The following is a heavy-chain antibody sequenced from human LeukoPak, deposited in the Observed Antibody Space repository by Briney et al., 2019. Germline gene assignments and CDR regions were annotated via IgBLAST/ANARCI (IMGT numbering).Heavy chain of an antibody. Sequence: ASVKVSCKASAYTFNDYCIHWVRQAPGQGLEWMGWINPKSGGTNYAQKFRGRVTMTRDTSISTAYMELSRLRSDDTAVYYCARDRIMIMFGGVSWFDPWGQGTLVSVSS. CDR3: ARDRIMIMFGGVSWFDP. V-gene: IGHV1-2*02. CDR1: AYTFNDYC. J-gene: IGHJ5*02. D-gene: IGHD3-16*01. CDR2: INPKSGGT.